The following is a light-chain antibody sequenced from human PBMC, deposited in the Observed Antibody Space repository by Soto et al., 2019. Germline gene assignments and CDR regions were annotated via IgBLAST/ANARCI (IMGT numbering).Light chain of an antibody. CDR1: SSDVGGYNY. CDR2: DVS. J-gene: IGLJ1*01. CDR3: CSYAGSYYV. V-gene: IGLV2-11*01. Sequence: QSVLTQPRSLSGSPGQSVTISCTGTSSDVGGYNYVSWYQQHPGKAPKLMIYDVSKRPSGVPDRFSGSKSGNTASLTISGLKAEDEADYYCCSYAGSYYVFGTGTKLTVL.